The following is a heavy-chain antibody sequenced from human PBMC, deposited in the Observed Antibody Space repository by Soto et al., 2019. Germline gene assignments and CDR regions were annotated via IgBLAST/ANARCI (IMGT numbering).Heavy chain of an antibody. J-gene: IGHJ6*02. CDR2: TYYRSKWYN. Sequence: SQTLSLTCAISGDSVSSNSAAWNWIRQSPSRGLEWLGRTYYRSKWYNDYAVSVKSRITINPDTSKNQLSLQLNSVTPEDTAVYYCARDGLLWFGDDFICYGMDVWGQGTTVTVSS. D-gene: IGHD3-10*01. CDR3: ARDGLLWFGDDFICYGMDV. CDR1: GDSVSSNSAA. V-gene: IGHV6-1*01.